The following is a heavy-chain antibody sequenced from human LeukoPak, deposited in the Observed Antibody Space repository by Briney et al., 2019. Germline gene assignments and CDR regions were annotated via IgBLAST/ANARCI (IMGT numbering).Heavy chain of an antibody. D-gene: IGHD2-15*01. V-gene: IGHV1-8*03. CDR1: GYSLSSYD. Sequence: ASVKVSCKASGYSLSSYDINWVRQAAGQGLEWMGWMNPNSDNTGYAQNFQGRVTITRNPAMTTAYMELSSLRSEDTAVYYCARRFCRGGSCFLDPWGQGTLVTVSS. CDR3: ARRFCRGGSCFLDP. J-gene: IGHJ5*02. CDR2: MNPNSDNT.